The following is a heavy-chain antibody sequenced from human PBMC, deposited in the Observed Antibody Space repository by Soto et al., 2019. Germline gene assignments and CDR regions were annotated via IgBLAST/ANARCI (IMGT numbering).Heavy chain of an antibody. Sequence: ASVKVSCKASGYTFTSYGISLVRQAPGQGLEWMGWISAYNGNTNYAQKLQGRVTMTTDTSTSTAYMELRSLRSDDTAVYYCAREGAPTYSSSWSYPDAFDIWGQGTMVTVSS. V-gene: IGHV1-18*01. CDR1: GYTFTSYG. CDR3: AREGAPTYSSSWSYPDAFDI. CDR2: ISAYNGNT. D-gene: IGHD6-13*01. J-gene: IGHJ3*02.